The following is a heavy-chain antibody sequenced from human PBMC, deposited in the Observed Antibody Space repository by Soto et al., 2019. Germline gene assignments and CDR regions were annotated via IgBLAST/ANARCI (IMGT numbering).Heavy chain of an antibody. D-gene: IGHD3-22*01. CDR1: GGTISSSSYY. V-gene: IGHV4-39*07. Sequence: SETLSLTCSVSGGTISSSSYYWGWIRQPPGRGLEWIGNIYYSGPTYYNPSLKSRVTISVDKSKNQFSLRLSSVTAADTAMYYCTTDSYSTMIVVRFDYWGHGTLVTVSS. J-gene: IGHJ4*01. CDR3: TTDSYSTMIVVRFDY. CDR2: IYYSGPT.